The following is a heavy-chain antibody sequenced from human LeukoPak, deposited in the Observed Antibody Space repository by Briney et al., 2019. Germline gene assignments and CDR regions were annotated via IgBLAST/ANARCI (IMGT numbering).Heavy chain of an antibody. D-gene: IGHD2-2*02. CDR2: MNPNSGNT. J-gene: IGHJ6*03. CDR3: ARGPPPHDIVVVPAAIRKRVEFYMDV. V-gene: IGHV1-8*03. CDR1: GYTFTSYD. Sequence: ASVKVSCKAPGYTFTSYDINWVRQATGQGLEWMGWMNPNSGNTGCAQKFQGRVTITRNTSISTAYMELSSLRSEDTAVYYCARGPPPHDIVVVPAAIRKRVEFYMDVWGKGTTVTVSS.